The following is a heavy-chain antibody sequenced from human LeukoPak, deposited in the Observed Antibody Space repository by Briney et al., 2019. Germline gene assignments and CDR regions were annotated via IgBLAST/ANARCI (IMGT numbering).Heavy chain of an antibody. CDR2: IHYTGIT. V-gene: IGHV4-59*03. D-gene: IGHD3-16*01. J-gene: IGHJ3*01. CDR1: GVSISGSH. Sequence: SETLSLTCFVSGVSISGSHWSWIRQSPGKGLEWIGYIHYTGITDYNPSLRSRVTLSIDLSKNQFSLRLSSVTAADTAVYYCARYSDGNIHGAFDPWGQGTMVIVSS. CDR3: ARYSDGNIHGAFDP.